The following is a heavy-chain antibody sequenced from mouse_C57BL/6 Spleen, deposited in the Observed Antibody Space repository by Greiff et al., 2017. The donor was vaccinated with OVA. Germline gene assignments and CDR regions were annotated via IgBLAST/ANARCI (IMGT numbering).Heavy chain of an antibody. D-gene: IGHD4-1*01. CDR2: IDPSDLYT. CDR3: AIWDVGYFDY. J-gene: IGHJ2*01. Sequence: VQLQPPGAELVKPGASVKLSCTASGFTFTSYWLPWVKPRPGQGLAWIAEIDPSDLYTNYTQKFKGQATFTVDTSSSTAYLQISSLKAEDSAVYYGAIWDVGYFDYWGQGTTLTVSS. V-gene: IGHV1-50*01. CDR1: GFTFTSYW.